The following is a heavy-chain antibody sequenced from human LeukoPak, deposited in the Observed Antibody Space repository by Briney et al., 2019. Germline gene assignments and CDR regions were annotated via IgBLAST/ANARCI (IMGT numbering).Heavy chain of an antibody. CDR1: GGSISSGSYY. D-gene: IGHD2-2*01. CDR3: ARLVPAAI. CDR2: IYTSGST. Sequence: SQTLSLTCTVSGGSISSGSYYWSWIRQPAGKGLEGIGRIYTSGSTNYNPSLKSRVTISVDTSKNQFSLKLSSVTAADTAVYYCARLVPAAIWGQGTLVTVSS. J-gene: IGHJ4*02. V-gene: IGHV4-61*02.